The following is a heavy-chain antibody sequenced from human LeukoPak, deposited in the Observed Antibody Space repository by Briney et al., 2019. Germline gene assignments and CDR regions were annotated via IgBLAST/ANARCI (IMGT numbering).Heavy chain of an antibody. J-gene: IGHJ4*02. Sequence: PGGSLRLSCAASGFTFSSYEMNWLRQAPGKGLEWVSYISSSGTNIYYADSVKGRFTISRDNAKNSLYLQMNSLRAEDTAVYYCARFTWIQLWGEDDYWGQGTLVIVSS. CDR3: ARFTWIQLWGEDDY. CDR2: ISSSGTNI. D-gene: IGHD5-18*01. CDR1: GFTFSSYE. V-gene: IGHV3-48*03.